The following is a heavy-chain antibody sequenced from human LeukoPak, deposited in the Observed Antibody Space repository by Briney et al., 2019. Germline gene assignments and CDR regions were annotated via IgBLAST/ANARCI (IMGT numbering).Heavy chain of an antibody. CDR2: ISSSGSTI. D-gene: IGHD6-13*01. J-gene: IGHJ4*02. V-gene: IGHV3-48*03. CDR3: ARVGDSSSWYYFDY. CDR1: GFTFSSYE. Sequence: PGGSLRLSCAASGFTFSSYEMNWVRQAPGKGLEWVSYISSSGSTIYYADSVKGRFTISRDNAKNSLYLQMNSLRAEDTAVYYCARVGDSSSWYYFDYWGQGTLVTVSS.